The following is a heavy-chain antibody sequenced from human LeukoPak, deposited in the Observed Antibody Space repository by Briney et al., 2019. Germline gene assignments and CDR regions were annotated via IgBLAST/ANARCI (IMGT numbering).Heavy chain of an antibody. D-gene: IGHD3-22*01. CDR2: IKSKTDGGTT. CDR3: ARVIQTFYYDSSGYYSSASNDF. Sequence: NPGGSLRLSCAASRFAFSNAWMSLVRQAPGKGLEWVGRIKSKTDGGTTDYAAPVKGRFTISRDDSKNTLYLQMNSLRAEDTAVYYCARVIQTFYYDSSGYYSSASNDFWGQGTLVTVSS. J-gene: IGHJ4*02. V-gene: IGHV3-15*01. CDR1: RFAFSNAW.